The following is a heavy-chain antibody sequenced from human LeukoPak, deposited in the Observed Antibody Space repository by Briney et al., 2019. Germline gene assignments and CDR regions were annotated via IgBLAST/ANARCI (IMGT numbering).Heavy chain of an antibody. Sequence: GGSLRLSCAASGFTFSSYEMNWVRQAPGKGLEWVSYISSSGSTIFYADSVKGRFTISRDNAKNTLYLQMNSLRAEDTAVYYCWAAQTPYYFDYWGQGTLVTVSS. D-gene: IGHD2-15*01. CDR3: WAAQTPYYFDY. CDR2: ISSSGSTI. V-gene: IGHV3-48*03. CDR1: GFTFSSYE. J-gene: IGHJ4*02.